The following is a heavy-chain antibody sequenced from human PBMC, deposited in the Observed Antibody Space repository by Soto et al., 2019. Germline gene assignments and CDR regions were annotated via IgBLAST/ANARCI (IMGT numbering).Heavy chain of an antibody. Sequence: PGGSLRLSCIASGFTLSTYSMTWVRQALGKGLEWLSYISKSSTTINYADSVKGRFTISRDNAKNSVYLEMSSLRDEDSAVYYCARDPPNFYYYGMDVWGQGTTVTVSS. CDR3: ARDPPNFYYYGMDV. CDR1: GFTLSTYS. CDR2: ISKSSTTI. J-gene: IGHJ6*02. V-gene: IGHV3-48*02.